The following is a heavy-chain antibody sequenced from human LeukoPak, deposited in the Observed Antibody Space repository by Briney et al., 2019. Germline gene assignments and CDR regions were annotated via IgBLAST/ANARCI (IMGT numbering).Heavy chain of an antibody. CDR2: ISSSSSYI. CDR1: GFTFSSYS. CDR3: ARGTVAGTLVSHYYYYYGMDV. J-gene: IGHJ6*02. V-gene: IGHV3-21*01. D-gene: IGHD6-19*01. Sequence: GGSLRLSCAASGFTFSSYSMTWVRQAPGKGLEWVSSISSSSSYIYYADSVKGRFTISRDNAKNSLYLQMNSLRAEDTAVYYCARGTVAGTLVSHYYYYYGMDVWGQGTTVTVSS.